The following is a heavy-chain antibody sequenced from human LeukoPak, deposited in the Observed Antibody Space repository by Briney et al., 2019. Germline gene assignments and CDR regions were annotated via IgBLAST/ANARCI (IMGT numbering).Heavy chain of an antibody. CDR3: ARGVSPDYYGSGSYSGWFDP. CDR1: GGSISSGGYY. CDR2: FYYSGST. J-gene: IGHJ5*02. D-gene: IGHD3-10*01. Sequence: PSETLSLTCTVPGGSISSGGYYWSWIRQHPGKGLEWIGYFYYSGSTYYNPSLKSRVTISVDTSKNQFSLKLSSVTAADTAVYYCARGVSPDYYGSGSYSGWFDPWGQGTLVTVSS. V-gene: IGHV4-31*03.